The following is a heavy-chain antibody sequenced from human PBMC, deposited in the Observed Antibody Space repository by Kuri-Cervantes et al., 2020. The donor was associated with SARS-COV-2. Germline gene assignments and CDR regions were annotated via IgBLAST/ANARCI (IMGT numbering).Heavy chain of an antibody. J-gene: IGHJ6*04. CDR2: INHSGST. CDR1: GGSISSGGYS. Sequence: SETLSLTCAVSGGSISSGGYSWSWIRQPPGKGLEWIGYINHSGSTNYNPSLKSRVTISVDTSKNQFSLKLGSVTAADTAVYYCARPGGFLDVWGKGTTVTVSS. V-gene: IGHV4-30-2*01. CDR3: ARPGGFLDV. D-gene: IGHD4-23*01.